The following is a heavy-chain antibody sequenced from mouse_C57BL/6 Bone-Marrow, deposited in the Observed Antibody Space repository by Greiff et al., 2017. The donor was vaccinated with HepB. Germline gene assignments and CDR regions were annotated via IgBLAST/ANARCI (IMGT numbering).Heavy chain of an antibody. Sequence: VQLKQSGPELVKPGASVKISCKASGYSFTDYNMNWVKQSNGKSLEWIGVIHPNYGTTSYNQKFKGKATLTVDKSSSTAYMQLNSLTSEHSAVYSCAKGEDYGYGDFDYWGQGTTLTVSS. V-gene: IGHV1-39*01. D-gene: IGHD2-2*01. CDR1: GYSFTDYN. CDR3: AKGEDYGYGDFDY. CDR2: IHPNYGTT. J-gene: IGHJ2*01.